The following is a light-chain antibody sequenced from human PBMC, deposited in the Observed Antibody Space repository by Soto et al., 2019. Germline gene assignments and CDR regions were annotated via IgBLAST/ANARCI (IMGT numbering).Light chain of an antibody. Sequence: QSALTQPASVSGSPGQSITISCTGTSSDVGSYNLVSWYQQHPGKAPKLMIYEGSKRPSGVSNRFAGSKSGNTASLTISGLQAEDEADYYCSSYAGSSTSYVFGTGTKVTV. V-gene: IGLV2-23*01. CDR1: SSDVGSYNL. J-gene: IGLJ1*01. CDR3: SSYAGSSTSYV. CDR2: EGS.